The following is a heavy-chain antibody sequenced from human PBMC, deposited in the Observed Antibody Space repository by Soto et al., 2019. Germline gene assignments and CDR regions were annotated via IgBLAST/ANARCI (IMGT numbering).Heavy chain of an antibody. CDR3: ARDGELLEYYYRYMDV. J-gene: IGHJ6*03. V-gene: IGHV3-33*01. CDR1: GFTFSSYG. D-gene: IGHD3-10*01. CDR2: IWFDGRNE. Sequence: QVQLVESGGGVVQPGRSLRLSCAASGFTFSSYGMHWVRQAPGKGLEWVAVIWFDGRNEHYADSVKGRFTISRDNAKNTLYLQMNSLRAEDTAVYYCARDGELLEYYYRYMDVWGKGTTVTVSS.